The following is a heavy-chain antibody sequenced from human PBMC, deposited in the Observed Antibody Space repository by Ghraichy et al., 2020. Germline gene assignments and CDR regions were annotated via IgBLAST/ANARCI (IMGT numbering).Heavy chain of an antibody. CDR3: AKRMGSGSYTPNFDY. D-gene: IGHD1-26*01. CDR2: ISVSGGDT. Sequence: GESLNISCAASGFTFSSYAMSWVRQAPGKGLEWVSAISVSGGDTYYADSVKGRFTISRDNSKNTLYLQMNSLRAEDTAVYYCAKRMGSGSYTPNFDYWGQGTLVTVSS. CDR1: GFTFSSYA. J-gene: IGHJ4*02. V-gene: IGHV3-23*01.